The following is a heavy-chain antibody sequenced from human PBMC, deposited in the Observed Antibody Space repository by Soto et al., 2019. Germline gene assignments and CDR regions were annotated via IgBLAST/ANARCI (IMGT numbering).Heavy chain of an antibody. D-gene: IGHD3-3*01. CDR2: ISSSSSYI. V-gene: IGHV3-21*01. J-gene: IGHJ5*02. CDR1: GFTFSSYS. Sequence: GGSLRLSCAASGFTFSSYSMNWVRQAPGKGLEWVSSISSSSSYIYYADSVKGRFTISRDNAKNSLYQQMNSLRAEDTAVYYCARLDYDFWSGSVNWFDPWGQGTLVTVSS. CDR3: ARLDYDFWSGSVNWFDP.